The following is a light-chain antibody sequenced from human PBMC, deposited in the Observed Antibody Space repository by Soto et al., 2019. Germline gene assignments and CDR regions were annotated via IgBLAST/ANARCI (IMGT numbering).Light chain of an antibody. Sequence: QSVLTQPASVSGSPGQSITISCTGTSSDVGGYNYVSWYQQHPGKAPKLMIYEVSNRPSGVSNRFSGSKSGNTASLTISGLQAEDEADYYCSSYTSSSTYVFGTWTNVTV. J-gene: IGLJ1*01. V-gene: IGLV2-14*01. CDR3: SSYTSSSTYV. CDR1: SSDVGGYNY. CDR2: EVS.